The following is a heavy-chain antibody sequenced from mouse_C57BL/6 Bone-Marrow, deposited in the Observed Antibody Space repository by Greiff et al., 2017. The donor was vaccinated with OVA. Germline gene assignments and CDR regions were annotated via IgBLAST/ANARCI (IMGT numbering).Heavy chain of an antibody. CDR2: INPGSGGT. CDR3: ARFRLGYAMDY. D-gene: IGHD4-1*01. Sequence: QVQLKESGAELVRPGTSVKVSCKASGYAFTNYLIECVKQRPGQGLEWIGVINPGSGGTNYNEKFKGKATLTADKSSSTAYMQLSSLTSEDSAVYFCARFRLGYAMDYWGQGTSVTVSS. V-gene: IGHV1-54*01. CDR1: GYAFTNYL. J-gene: IGHJ4*01.